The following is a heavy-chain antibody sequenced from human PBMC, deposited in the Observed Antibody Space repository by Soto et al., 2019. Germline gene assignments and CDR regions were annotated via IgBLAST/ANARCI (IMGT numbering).Heavy chain of an antibody. Sequence: EVQLVESGGNLVQPGGSLRLSCTVSGFRIGNYWMSWVRQAPGKGLEWVANIMQDGSEKQYVDSVEGRFTISRDNAKNSVYLQMNGLRVEDTAVYYCGRGHSAPDYWGQGTLVTVSA. J-gene: IGHJ4*02. CDR3: GRGHSAPDY. CDR2: IMQDGSEK. CDR1: GFRIGNYW. V-gene: IGHV3-7*01.